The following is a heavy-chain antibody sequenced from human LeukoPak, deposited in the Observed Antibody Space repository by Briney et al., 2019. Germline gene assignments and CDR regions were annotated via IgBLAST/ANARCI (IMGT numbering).Heavy chain of an antibody. Sequence: GGSLRLSCAASGFTFSSYWMSWVRQAPGKGLEWVANIKQDGSEKYYVDSVKGRFTISRDNAKNSLYLQMNSLRAEDTAVYYCAGIRIISTGSGSYFKSGDYYYYMDVWGKGTTVTISS. CDR3: AGIRIISTGSGSYFKSGDYYYYMDV. J-gene: IGHJ6*03. D-gene: IGHD3-10*01. CDR1: GFTFSSYW. V-gene: IGHV3-7*01. CDR2: IKQDGSEK.